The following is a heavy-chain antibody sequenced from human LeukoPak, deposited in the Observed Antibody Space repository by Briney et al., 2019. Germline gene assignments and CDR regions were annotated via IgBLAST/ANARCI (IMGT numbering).Heavy chain of an antibody. CDR3: ARYCSGGTCLDY. CDR1: GFTFSDYY. V-gene: IGHV3-11*01. J-gene: IGHJ4*02. Sequence: GSLRLSCAASGFTFSDYYMSWIRQAPGKGLEWISYMSTTGNTIYYSDSVKGRFTISRDNAKNSLYLQMNSLRAEDTAVYYCARYCSGGTCLDYWGQGTLVTVSS. CDR2: MSTTGNTI. D-gene: IGHD2-15*01.